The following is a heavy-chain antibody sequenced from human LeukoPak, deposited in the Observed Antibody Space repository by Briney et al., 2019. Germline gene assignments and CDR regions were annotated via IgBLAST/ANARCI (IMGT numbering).Heavy chain of an antibody. CDR1: GFTFSSYA. Sequence: GGSLRLSCAASGFTFSSYAMTWVRQAPGKGLEWVSVIYSGGATFYADSVKGRFTISRDNSKNTVHLQMNSLRAEDTAVYYCASGGKYCTGGACYGDWGQGTLVTVSS. CDR3: ASGGKYCTGGACYGD. V-gene: IGHV3-23*03. J-gene: IGHJ4*02. D-gene: IGHD2-8*02. CDR2: IYSGGAT.